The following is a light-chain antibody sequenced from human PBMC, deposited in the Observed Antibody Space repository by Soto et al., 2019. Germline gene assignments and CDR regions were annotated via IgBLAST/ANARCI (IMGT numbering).Light chain of an antibody. CDR2: DAS. CDR1: QSVSNF. V-gene: IGKV3-11*01. CDR3: QQRSDWFT. Sequence: EIGLTQSPATLSLSPGERVTLSCRASQSVSNFLAWYQQKPGQAPRLLIYDASNRATGIPVRFSGSGSGTDFTLTISSLEPEDFGLYYCQQRSDWFTFGQGTRLEIK. J-gene: IGKJ5*01.